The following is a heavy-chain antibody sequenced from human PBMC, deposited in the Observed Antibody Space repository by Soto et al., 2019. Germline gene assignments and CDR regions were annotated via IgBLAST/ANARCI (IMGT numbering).Heavy chain of an antibody. V-gene: IGHV3-23*01. Sequence: GGSLRLSCAASGVTFTSYAMTWVRQVPGEGLQWVSSISKSGDSTYYADSVKGRFATSRDNSKNMLYLQTNSLRAEDTAIYYCAKGSFGFDYWGQGTLVTVSS. CDR2: ISKSGDST. CDR3: AKGSFGFDY. CDR1: GVTFTSYA. D-gene: IGHD3-10*01. J-gene: IGHJ4*02.